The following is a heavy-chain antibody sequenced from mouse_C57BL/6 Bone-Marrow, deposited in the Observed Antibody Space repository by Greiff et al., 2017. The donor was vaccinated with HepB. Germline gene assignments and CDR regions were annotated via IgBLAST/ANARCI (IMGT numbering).Heavy chain of an antibody. CDR1: GYTFTSYG. V-gene: IGHV1-58*01. Sequence: EVKLMESGAELVRPGSSVKMSCKTSGYTFTSYGINWVKQRPGQGLEWIGYIYIGNGYTEYNEKFKGKATLTSDTSSSTAYMQLSSLTSEDSAIYFCARGDYYGSSQGYAMDYWGQGTSVTVSS. CDR2: IYIGNGYT. D-gene: IGHD1-1*01. CDR3: ARGDYYGSSQGYAMDY. J-gene: IGHJ4*01.